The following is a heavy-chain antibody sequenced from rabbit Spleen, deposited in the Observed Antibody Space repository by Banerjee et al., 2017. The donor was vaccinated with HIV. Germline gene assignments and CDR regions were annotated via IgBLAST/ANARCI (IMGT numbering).Heavy chain of an antibody. J-gene: IGHJ4*01. CDR1: GFDFSSYG. CDR3: VRGAGSSGYYNL. CDR2: IDLVFGGT. V-gene: IGHV1S47*01. D-gene: IGHD1-1*01. Sequence: QEQLVESGGGLVKPGASLTLTCTASGFDFSSYGVSWVRQAPGKGLEWIGYIDLVFGGTYYASWVNGRFTISSHNAQNTLYLQLNSLTVADTATYFCVRGAGSSGYYNLWGPGTLVTVS.